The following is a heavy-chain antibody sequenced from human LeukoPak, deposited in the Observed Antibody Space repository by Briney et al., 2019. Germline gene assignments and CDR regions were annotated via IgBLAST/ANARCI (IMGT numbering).Heavy chain of an antibody. CDR3: XXXXXXXXXWFDAFDI. V-gene: IGHV4-4*07. CDR1: GGSISSYY. Sequence: PSETLSLTCTVSGGSISSYYWSWIRQPAGKGLEWIGRIYTSGSTNYNPSLKSRVTMSVDTSKNQFSLKLSSVTAADTAVYYCXXXXXXXXXWFDAFDIWGQGTMVTVSS. D-gene: IGHD3-9*01. J-gene: IGHJ3*02. CDR2: IYTSGST.